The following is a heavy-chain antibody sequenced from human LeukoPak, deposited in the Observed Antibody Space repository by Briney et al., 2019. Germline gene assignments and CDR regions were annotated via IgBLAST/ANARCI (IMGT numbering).Heavy chain of an antibody. CDR2: IYYSEST. D-gene: IGHD4-17*01. V-gene: IGHV4-59*07. CDR1: GRYISSYY. CDR3: ARAGDYELFDY. Sequence: PSDPVSLTCSVCGRYISSYYWRWIRQPPGKGLEWIGYIYYSESTNYHPSLKSRVTISVDTSKNQFPLKLSSVTAAETAVYYCARAGDYELFDYWGQGTLVTVSS. J-gene: IGHJ4*02.